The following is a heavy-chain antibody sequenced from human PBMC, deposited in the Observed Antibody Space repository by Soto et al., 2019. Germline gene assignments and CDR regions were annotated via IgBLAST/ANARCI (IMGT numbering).Heavy chain of an antibody. V-gene: IGHV1-69*06. CDR3: ARRHSGGFFLFFDT. CDR2: TGSGTGPG. J-gene: IGHJ4*02. CDR1: GVSLSTNP. D-gene: IGHD2-15*01. Sequence: QVQLVQSGTEVKKPGSSVKVSCKASGVSLSTNPSSWVRQAPGQGLEWLGGTGSGTGPGNHAQKFQGRLTVNAAKSTSTFDMELTNLSSEDKAVYYCARRHSGGFFLFFDTGGQGTLVTVSS.